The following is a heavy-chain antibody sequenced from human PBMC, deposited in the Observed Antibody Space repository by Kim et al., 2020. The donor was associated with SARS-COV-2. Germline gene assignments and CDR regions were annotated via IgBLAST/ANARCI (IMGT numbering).Heavy chain of an antibody. V-gene: IGHV3-7*01. CDR2: INQDGSVI. CDR3: ARLGYSSSSYDF. J-gene: IGHJ4*02. D-gene: IGHD6-6*01. CDR1: GFPFINYW. Sequence: GGSLRLSCTASGFPFINYWMTWVRLAPGRGLEWVANINQDGSVIYYVDSVKGRFTVSRDNAKNSLFLLMNSLRVEDTAVYYCARLGYSSSSYDFWGRGTL.